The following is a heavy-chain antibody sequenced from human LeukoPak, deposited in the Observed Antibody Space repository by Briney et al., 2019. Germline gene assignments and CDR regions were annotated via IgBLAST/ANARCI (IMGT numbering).Heavy chain of an antibody. CDR3: ARVDGYSSSWYVDY. Sequence: SETLSLTCTVSGGSISSYYWSRIRQPPGKGLEWIGYIYYSGSTNYNPSLKSRVTISVDTSKSQFSLKLSSVTAADTAVYYCARVDGYSSSWYVDYWGQGTLVTVSS. J-gene: IGHJ4*02. V-gene: IGHV4-59*01. CDR1: GGSISSYY. CDR2: IYYSGST. D-gene: IGHD6-13*01.